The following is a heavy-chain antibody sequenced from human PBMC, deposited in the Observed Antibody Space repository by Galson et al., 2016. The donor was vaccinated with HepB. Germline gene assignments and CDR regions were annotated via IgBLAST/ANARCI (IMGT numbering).Heavy chain of an antibody. J-gene: IGHJ5*02. D-gene: IGHD6-6*01. V-gene: IGHV5-10-1*01. CDR3: ARQSFIAGRRGLKHNWFDP. CDR2: IDPSDSST. CDR1: ESSFTTYW. Sequence: QSGAEVKKPGESLKISCKDSESSFTTYWISWVRQMPGRGLEWMGTIDPSDSSTDYSPSFQGHVTIPVDRSISTAYLQWSNLKASETAMYYCARQSFIAGRRGLKHNWFDPWGQGTLVTVSS.